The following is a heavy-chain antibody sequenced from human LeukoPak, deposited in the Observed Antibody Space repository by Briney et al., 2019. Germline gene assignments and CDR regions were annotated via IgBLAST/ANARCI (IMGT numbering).Heavy chain of an antibody. CDR2: IYHSGST. CDR3: ARTPRYYGSGSYLAY. V-gene: IGHV4-38-2*02. J-gene: IGHJ4*02. Sequence: SETLSLTCTVSGYSISSGYYWGWIRQPPGKGLEWIGSIYHSGSTHFNPSLKSRVTISVDTSKNQFSLKLSSVTAADTAVYYCARTPRYYGSGSYLAYWGQGTLVTVSS. CDR1: GYSISSGYY. D-gene: IGHD3-10*01.